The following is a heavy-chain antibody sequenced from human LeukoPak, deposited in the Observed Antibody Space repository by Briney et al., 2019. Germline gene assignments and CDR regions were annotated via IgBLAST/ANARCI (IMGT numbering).Heavy chain of an antibody. CDR1: GFTFSSHS. Sequence: GGSLRLSCAASGFTFSSHSMNWVRQAPGKGLEWVSSISSSSSYIYYADSVKGRFTISRDNAKNSLYLQMNSLRAEDTAVYYCARGDDSSGYIINWGQGTLVTVSS. CDR2: ISSSSSYI. D-gene: IGHD3-22*01. CDR3: ARGDDSSGYIIN. V-gene: IGHV3-21*01. J-gene: IGHJ4*02.